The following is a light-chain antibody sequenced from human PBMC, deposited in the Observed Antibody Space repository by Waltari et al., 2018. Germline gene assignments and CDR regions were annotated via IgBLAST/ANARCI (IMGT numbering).Light chain of an antibody. CDR1: TSNIGRNY. J-gene: IGLJ3*02. CDR3: ATWDGSLTAWV. Sequence: QSVLTQPPSASGTPGQRVTISCSGSTSNIGRNYVSWYQQFPGTAPKLPVYRNNERPSGVPDRISGSKSGTSASLAISGLRSEDEADYYCATWDGSLTAWVFGGGTKVTVL. V-gene: IGLV1-47*01. CDR2: RNN.